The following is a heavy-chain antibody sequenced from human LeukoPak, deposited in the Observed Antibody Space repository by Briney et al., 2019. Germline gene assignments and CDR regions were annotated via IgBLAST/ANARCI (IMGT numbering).Heavy chain of an antibody. CDR3: ARDALVSSSGWTNRFDF. J-gene: IGHJ4*02. CDR2: INSDSGGT. D-gene: IGHD6-19*01. Sequence: ASGEVSCKASGYTFSDYYMHWVRQAPGQGPELMGWINSDSGGTNYAQEFQGRVTMTRDTSIGTVYMELSRLRSNDTAVYYCARDALVSSSGWTNRFDFWGQGTLVTVSS. V-gene: IGHV1-2*02. CDR1: GYTFSDYY.